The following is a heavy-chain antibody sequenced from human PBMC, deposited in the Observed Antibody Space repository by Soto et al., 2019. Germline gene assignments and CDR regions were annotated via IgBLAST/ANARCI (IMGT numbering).Heavy chain of an antibody. CDR2: ISYDGSNK. V-gene: IGHV3-30*18. CDR3: AKDPDSSSLDAFDI. J-gene: IGHJ3*02. CDR1: GFTFSSYG. Sequence: GGALRLSCAASGFTFSSYGMHWVRQAPGKGLEWVAVISYDGSNKYYADSVKGRFTISRDNSKNTLYLQMNSLRAEDTAVYYCAKDPDSSSLDAFDIWGQGTMVTVSS. D-gene: IGHD6-13*01.